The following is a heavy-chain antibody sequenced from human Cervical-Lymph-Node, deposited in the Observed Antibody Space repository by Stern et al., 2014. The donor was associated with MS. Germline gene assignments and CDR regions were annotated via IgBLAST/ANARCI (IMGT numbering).Heavy chain of an antibody. J-gene: IGHJ4*02. V-gene: IGHV4-59*08. D-gene: IGHD7-27*01. CDR3: ARKADWGDYFDY. Sequence: QVQLVESGPGLLKPSETLSLTCTVSGDSFRTYFWTWIRHPPGRTLEWIGYIYYSGSANYNPSLKSRVTMSVDTSNQQFSLKLSPGTAADTAVYYCARKADWGDYFDYWGQGALVSVSS. CDR1: GDSFRTYF. CDR2: IYYSGSA.